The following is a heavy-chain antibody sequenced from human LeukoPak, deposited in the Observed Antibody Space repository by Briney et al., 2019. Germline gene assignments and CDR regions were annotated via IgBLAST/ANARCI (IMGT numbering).Heavy chain of an antibody. D-gene: IGHD3-3*01. CDR1: GGSFSGYY. CDR2: INHSGST. CDR3: ASSFWSGYYTGTNWFDP. V-gene: IGHV4-34*01. Sequence: PSETLSLTCAVYGGSFSGYYWSWIRQPAGKGLEWIGEINHSGSTNYNPSLKSRVTISVDKSKNQFSLKLSSVTAADTAVYYCASSFWSGYYTGTNWFDPWGQGTLVTVSS. J-gene: IGHJ5*02.